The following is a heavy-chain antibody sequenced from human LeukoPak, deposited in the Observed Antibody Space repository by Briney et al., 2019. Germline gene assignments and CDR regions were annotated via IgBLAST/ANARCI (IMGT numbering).Heavy chain of an antibody. CDR1: GYTFTGYY. Sequence: ASVKVSCKASGYTFTGYYMHWVRQAPGQGLEWMGWINPNSGGTNYQGRITMTRDTSISTAHMELSRLRSDDTAVYYCASRAIVVVPAAIIRYDYYMDVWGKGTTVTVSS. CDR3: ASRAIVVVPAAIIRYDYYMDV. CDR2: INPNSGGT. V-gene: IGHV1-2*02. J-gene: IGHJ6*03. D-gene: IGHD2-2*02.